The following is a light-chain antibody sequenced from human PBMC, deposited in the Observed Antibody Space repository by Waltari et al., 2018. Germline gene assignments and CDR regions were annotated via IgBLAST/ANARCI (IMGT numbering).Light chain of an antibody. CDR2: RNN. Sequence: QSVLTQSPSTSGAPGQTVTISCSGSDSNLGGNYVFWYQQLPGTAPRLLTYRNNQRPSGVPDRIAGSKSGTTALRAISGLRSEDEADYYCAAWDDTVSGVVFGGGTKVTVL. J-gene: IGLJ3*02. V-gene: IGLV1-47*01. CDR1: DSNLGGNY. CDR3: AAWDDTVSGVV.